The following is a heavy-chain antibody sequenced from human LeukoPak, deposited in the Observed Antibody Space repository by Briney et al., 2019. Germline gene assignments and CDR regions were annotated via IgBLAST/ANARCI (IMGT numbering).Heavy chain of an antibody. D-gene: IGHD3-10*01. J-gene: IGHJ4*02. CDR2: ISGSGGST. CDR1: GGSISSSN. Sequence: GTLSLTCAVSGGSISSSNWWSWVRQAPGKGLEWVSAISGSGGSTFYTDSVKGRFTISRDNSKNTLYLQMNSLRAEDTAVYYCAKDLKGYYGSGSYPHWGQGTLVTVSS. V-gene: IGHV3-23*01. CDR3: AKDLKGYYGSGSYPH.